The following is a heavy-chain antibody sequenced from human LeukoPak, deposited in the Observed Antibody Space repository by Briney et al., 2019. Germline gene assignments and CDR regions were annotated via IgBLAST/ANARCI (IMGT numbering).Heavy chain of an antibody. Sequence: GGSLRLSCAASGFTFSSYSMNWVRQAPGKGLEWVSYISSSSSTIYYADSVKGRFTISRDNAKNSLYLQMNSLRAEDTAVYYCARARGTYDFWSAHDCWGQGTLVTVSS. V-gene: IGHV3-48*01. CDR1: GFTFSSYS. D-gene: IGHD3-3*01. CDR3: ARARGTYDFWSAHDC. J-gene: IGHJ4*02. CDR2: ISSSSSTI.